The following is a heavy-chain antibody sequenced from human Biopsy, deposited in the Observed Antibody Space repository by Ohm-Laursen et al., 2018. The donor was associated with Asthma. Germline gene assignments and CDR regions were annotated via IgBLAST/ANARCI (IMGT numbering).Heavy chain of an antibody. D-gene: IGHD2-15*01. CDR2: ISYSGST. CDR1: GGSVSSGSYY. J-gene: IGHJ2*01. V-gene: IGHV4-61*01. CDR3: ARVPTTLRYFDL. Sequence: TLSLTCAVSGGSVSSGSYYWSWIRQPPGKGLAWVSYISYSGSTDYNPSLKSRLTISMDTSKNQFSLKLSSVTAADTAVYYCARVPTTLRYFDLWGRGTLVTVSS.